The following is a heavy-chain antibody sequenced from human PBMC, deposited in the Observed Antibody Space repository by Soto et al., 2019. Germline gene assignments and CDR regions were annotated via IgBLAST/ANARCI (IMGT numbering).Heavy chain of an antibody. Sequence: SETLSLTCTVSGGSISTGGHYWSWIRQHPGKGLEWMGYIYYSGSTYYNPSLKSRVTMSVDTSKNQFSLKLSSVTAADTAVYYCARVITNGSGSPDVWGQGTPVTVSS. D-gene: IGHD3-10*01. CDR2: IYYSGST. CDR3: ARVITNGSGSPDV. CDR1: GGSISTGGHY. J-gene: IGHJ4*02. V-gene: IGHV4-31*03.